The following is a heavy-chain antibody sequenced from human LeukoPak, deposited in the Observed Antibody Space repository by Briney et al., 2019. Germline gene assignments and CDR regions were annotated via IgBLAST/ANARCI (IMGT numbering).Heavy chain of an antibody. V-gene: IGHV3-23*01. J-gene: IGHJ4*02. Sequence: PGGSLRLSCAASGFTFSSYGMSWVRQAPGKGLEWVSGVGYSGGNTFYYYADSVKGRFTISRDNSRNTLYLQMNSLRAEDTALYYCAKDALYIWGGYSDHWGQGTLVTVSS. CDR1: GFTFSSYG. D-gene: IGHD3-16*01. CDR2: VGYSGGNT. CDR3: AKDALYIWGGYSDH.